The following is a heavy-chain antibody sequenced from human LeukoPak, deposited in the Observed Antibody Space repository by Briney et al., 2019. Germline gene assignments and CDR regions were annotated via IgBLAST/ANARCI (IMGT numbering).Heavy chain of an antibody. CDR2: INHSGST. Sequence: SETLSLTCAVYGGSFSGYYWSWIRQPPGKGLEWIGEINHSGSTNYNPSLKSRVTISVDTSKNQFSLELSSVTAADTAVYYCARSPGYSYARDDYWGQGTLVTVPS. V-gene: IGHV4-34*01. D-gene: IGHD5-18*01. J-gene: IGHJ4*02. CDR3: ARSPGYSYARDDY. CDR1: GGSFSGYY.